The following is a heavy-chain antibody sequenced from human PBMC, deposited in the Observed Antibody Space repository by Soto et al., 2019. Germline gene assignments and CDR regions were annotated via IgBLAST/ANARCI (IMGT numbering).Heavy chain of an antibody. Sequence: PGRSLRLSCAASGFSFSSYSMHWVRQAPGKGLEWVAVILYDGNNKYYADSVKGRFTISIDNFKNTLYLQMNSLRAEDTAVYYCARDRKRSPTLGRVSAVATLVDSYFDLWGRGTLVTVSS. D-gene: IGHD6-19*01. CDR3: ARDRKRSPTLGRVSAVATLVDSYFDL. CDR1: GFSFSSYS. J-gene: IGHJ2*01. V-gene: IGHV3-30-3*01. CDR2: ILYDGNNK.